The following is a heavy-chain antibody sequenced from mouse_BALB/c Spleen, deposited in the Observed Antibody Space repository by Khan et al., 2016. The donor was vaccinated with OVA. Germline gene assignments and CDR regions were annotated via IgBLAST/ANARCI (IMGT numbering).Heavy chain of an antibody. J-gene: IGHJ2*01. CDR3: ARVNGSTGVDN. D-gene: IGHD1-1*01. Sequence: EVELVESGGGLVKPGGSLKCSCAASGFTFSRHPMSWVRQTPEKRLEWVASIGSGGSTYYPDSVKGRFTISRDNARNILYLQMSSLRSDDSAIYYCARVNGSTGVDNGGQGTTLTVSS. V-gene: IGHV5-6-5*01. CDR2: IGSGGST. CDR1: GFTFSRHP.